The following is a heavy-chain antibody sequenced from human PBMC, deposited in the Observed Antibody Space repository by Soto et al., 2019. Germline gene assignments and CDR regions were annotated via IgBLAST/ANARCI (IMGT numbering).Heavy chain of an antibody. Sequence: QVQLVESGGGVXXXXXXLKLSCAASGFTFSNYAIHWVRQAPGKGLEWVAVIASDGKDKRYADSVKGRFTISRDNSKNTVYLQMNSLRGEDTAVYYCAKDGAIAAADYFFDYWGQGSLVTVSS. D-gene: IGHD6-13*01. V-gene: IGHV3-30*18. CDR3: AKDGAIAAADYFFDY. J-gene: IGHJ4*02. CDR2: IASDGKDK. CDR1: GFTFSNYA.